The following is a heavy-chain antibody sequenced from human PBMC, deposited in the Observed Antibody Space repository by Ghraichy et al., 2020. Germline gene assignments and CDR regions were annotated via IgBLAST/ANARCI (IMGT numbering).Heavy chain of an antibody. J-gene: IGHJ6*02. V-gene: IGHV3-30*18. D-gene: IGHD3-3*01. Sequence: GGSLRLSCAASGFTFSSYGMHWVRQAPGKGLEWVAVISYDGSNKYYADSVKGRFTISRDNSKNTLYLQMNSLRAEDTAVYYCAKDLSAITIFGTYGMDVWGQGTTVTVSS. CDR2: ISYDGSNK. CDR1: GFTFSSYG. CDR3: AKDLSAITIFGTYGMDV.